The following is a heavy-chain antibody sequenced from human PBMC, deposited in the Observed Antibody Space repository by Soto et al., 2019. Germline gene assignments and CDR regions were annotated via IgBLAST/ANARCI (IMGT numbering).Heavy chain of an antibody. V-gene: IGHV4-59*01. Sequence: SSETLSLTCTVSNGSISTYYWTWVRQPPGKGLEWIGYVYYSGTTNHNPSLKSRVGMSIDTSKNQFSLELKSVTAADTATYYCVRDYLLTGFDTWGQGTLVTVSS. D-gene: IGHD3-9*01. CDR1: NGSISTYY. CDR3: VRDYLLTGFDT. CDR2: VYYSGTT. J-gene: IGHJ5*02.